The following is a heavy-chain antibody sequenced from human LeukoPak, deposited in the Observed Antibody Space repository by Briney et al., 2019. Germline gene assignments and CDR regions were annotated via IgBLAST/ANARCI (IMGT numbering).Heavy chain of an antibody. CDR3: GRQVSSRSGWYHTY. D-gene: IGHD6-19*01. V-gene: IGHV5-51*01. CDR1: GYTFGSYW. J-gene: IGHJ4*02. CDR2: IYPGDSDT. Sequence: GESLRISCKGSGYTFGSYWIGWVRQMPGKGLEWMGSIYPGDSDTRYSPSFQGQVTISADKSVTTAYLQWSSLKASDTAIYYCGRQVSSRSGWYHTYWGQGTLVTVSS.